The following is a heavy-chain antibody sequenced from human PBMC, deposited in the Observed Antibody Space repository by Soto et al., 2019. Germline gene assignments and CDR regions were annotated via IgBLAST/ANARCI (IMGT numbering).Heavy chain of an antibody. CDR1: GFTFGSYW. J-gene: IGHJ4*02. Sequence: PGGSLRLSCAVSGFTFGSYWMNWVRLIPGKGLEWVAYIKPDGSATYYVDSVKGRFTISRDNAKNSLYLQMNSLRVEDTSVYYCARAGYCGPGCYYYCDYWGQGTLVTVSS. CDR2: IKPDGSAT. D-gene: IGHD2-21*02. V-gene: IGHV3-7*01. CDR3: ARAGYCGPGCYYYCDY.